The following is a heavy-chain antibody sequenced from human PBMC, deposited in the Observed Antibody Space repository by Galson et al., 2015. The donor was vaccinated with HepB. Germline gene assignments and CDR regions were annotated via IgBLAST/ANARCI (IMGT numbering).Heavy chain of an antibody. CDR1: GFTFSSYS. V-gene: IGHV3-21*01. CDR2: ISSSNSYI. CDR3: ARDSRLRVTTIVPYYYYGMDV. J-gene: IGHJ6*02. Sequence: LRLSCAASGFTFSSYSMNWVRQAPGKGLEWVSSISSSNSYIYYADSVKGRFTISRDNAKNSLYLQMNSLRAEDTAVYYCARDSRLRVTTIVPYYYYGMDVWGQGTTVTVSS. D-gene: IGHD4-17*01.